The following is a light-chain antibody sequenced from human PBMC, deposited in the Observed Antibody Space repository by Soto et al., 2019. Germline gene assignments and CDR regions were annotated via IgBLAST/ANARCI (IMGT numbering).Light chain of an antibody. CDR1: QSVSSSY. CDR3: QQYGSSTLFT. V-gene: IGKV3-20*01. J-gene: IGKJ3*01. CDR2: GAS. Sequence: EIVLTQSPGTLSLSPGERATLSCRASQSVSSSYLAWYQQKPGQAPRLLIYGASSRATGIPDRFSGSGSGTDFTLTISRLEPEDFALYYCQQYGSSTLFTFGPGIKVDIK.